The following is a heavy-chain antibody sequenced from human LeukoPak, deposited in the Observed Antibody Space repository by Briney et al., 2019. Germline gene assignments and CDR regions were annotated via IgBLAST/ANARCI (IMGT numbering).Heavy chain of an antibody. D-gene: IGHD4-23*01. V-gene: IGHV5-51*01. CDR2: IYPGDSDT. Sequence: GESLKISCKGSGYSFTSYWIGWVRQMPRKGLEWMGIIYPGDSDTRYSPSFQGQVAISADKSISTAYLQWNSLKASDTGMYYCARHHSYGGNSRHYYYYYMDVWGKGTTVTVSS. CDR1: GYSFTSYW. CDR3: ARHHSYGGNSRHYYYYYMDV. J-gene: IGHJ6*03.